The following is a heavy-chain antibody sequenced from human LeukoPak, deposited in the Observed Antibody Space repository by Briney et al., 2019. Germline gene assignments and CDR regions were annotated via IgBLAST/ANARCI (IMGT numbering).Heavy chain of an antibody. Sequence: ASVKVSCKASGYTFTSYYMHWVRQAPGQGLEWVGIINPSGGSTSYAQKFQGRVTMTRDTSTSTVYMELSSLRSEDTAVYYCARDREEYQLLYYWGQGTLVTVSS. CDR3: ARDREEYQLLYY. V-gene: IGHV1-46*03. J-gene: IGHJ4*02. CDR2: INPSGGST. D-gene: IGHD2-2*01. CDR1: GYTFTSYY.